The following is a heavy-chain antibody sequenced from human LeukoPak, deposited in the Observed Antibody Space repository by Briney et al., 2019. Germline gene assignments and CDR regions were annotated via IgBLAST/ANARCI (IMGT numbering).Heavy chain of an antibody. Sequence: SETLSLTCAVYGGSFSSYYWSWIRQPPGKGLEWIGEINHSGSTNYNPSLKSRVTISVDTSKNQFSLKLSSVTAADTAVYYCARASGWYEDYWGQGTLVTVSS. V-gene: IGHV4-34*01. J-gene: IGHJ4*02. CDR3: ARASGWYEDY. D-gene: IGHD6-19*01. CDR1: GGSFSSYY. CDR2: INHSGST.